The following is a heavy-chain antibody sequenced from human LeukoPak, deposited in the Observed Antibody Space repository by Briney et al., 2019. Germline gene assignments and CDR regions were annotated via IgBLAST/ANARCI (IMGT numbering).Heavy chain of an antibody. Sequence: GGSLRLSCAASGFTFSSYAMSWVRQAPGKGLEWVSAISASGYSTYYADSVKGRFTISRDNSKKTLYLQMNSLRAEDTALYYCAKDAQGLVRGGIYFDFWGQGSLVTVSS. D-gene: IGHD6-19*01. J-gene: IGHJ4*02. CDR1: GFTFSSYA. V-gene: IGHV3-23*01. CDR3: AKDAQGLVRGGIYFDF. CDR2: ISASGYST.